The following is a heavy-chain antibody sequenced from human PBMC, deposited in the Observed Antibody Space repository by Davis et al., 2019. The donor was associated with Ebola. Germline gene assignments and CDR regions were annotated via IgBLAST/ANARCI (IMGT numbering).Heavy chain of an antibody. Sequence: GESLKISCAASGFTFSDYYMSWIRQAPGKGLEWVSYISSSGSTIYYADSVKGRFTISRDNAKNSLYLQMNSLRAEDTAAYYCARIMTTVTTGWFDPWGQGTLVTVSS. CDR2: ISSSGSTI. CDR3: ARIMTTVTTGWFDP. CDR1: GFTFSDYY. D-gene: IGHD4-17*01. J-gene: IGHJ5*02. V-gene: IGHV3-11*01.